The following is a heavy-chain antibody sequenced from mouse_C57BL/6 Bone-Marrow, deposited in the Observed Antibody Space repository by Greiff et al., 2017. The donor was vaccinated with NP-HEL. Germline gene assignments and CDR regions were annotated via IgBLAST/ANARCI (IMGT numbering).Heavy chain of an antibody. CDR3: ARQGSSGSSPMDY. J-gene: IGHJ4*01. CDR2: INPGSGGT. V-gene: IGHV1-54*01. CDR1: GYAFTNYL. Sequence: VQLQESGAELVRPGTSVKVSCKASGYAFTNYLIEWVKQRPGQGLEWIGVINPGSGGTNYNEKFKGKATLTADKSSSTAYMQLSSLTSEDSAVYFCARQGSSGSSPMDYWGQGTSVTVSS. D-gene: IGHD1-1*01.